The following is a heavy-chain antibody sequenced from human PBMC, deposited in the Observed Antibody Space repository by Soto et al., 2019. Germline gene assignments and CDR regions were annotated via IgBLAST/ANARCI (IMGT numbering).Heavy chain of an antibody. CDR2: SIPIFGTT. CDR3: TRAVRTGNYGMDV. Sequence: QVQLVQGGTEVKMAGSSVRISCEASGGTLSNYAVSWVRQAPGLGLEWMGGSIPIFGTTTYAQKFQGRITITADETTGRVYMDLTGLRSDDTAVFYCTRAVRTGNYGMDVWGQGTTVTVSS. V-gene: IGHV1-69*01. J-gene: IGHJ6*02. CDR1: GGTLSNYA.